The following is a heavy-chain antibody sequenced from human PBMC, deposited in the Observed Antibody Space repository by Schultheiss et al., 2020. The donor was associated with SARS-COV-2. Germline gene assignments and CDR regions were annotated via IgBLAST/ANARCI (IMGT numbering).Heavy chain of an antibody. V-gene: IGHV4-34*01. CDR1: GGSFSGYY. CDR3: ARERWERGYSCVDY. CDR2: INHSGST. D-gene: IGHD5-18*01. Sequence: SETLSLTCAVYGGSFSGYYWSWIRQPPGKGLEWIGEINHSGSTNYNPSLKSRVTISVDTSKNQFSLKLSSVTAADTAVYYCARERWERGYSCVDYWGQGTLVTVSS. J-gene: IGHJ4*02.